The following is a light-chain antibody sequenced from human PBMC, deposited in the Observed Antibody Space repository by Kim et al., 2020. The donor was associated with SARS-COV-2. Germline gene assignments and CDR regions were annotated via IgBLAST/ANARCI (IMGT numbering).Light chain of an antibody. V-gene: IGLV2-23*02. CDR3: SSYAGSSTYV. CDR1: SSDVGSYNF. J-gene: IGLJ1*01. CDR2: EVS. Sequence: QSALTQPASVSGSPGQSITISCTGTSSDVGSYNFVSWYQQHPGKAPKLMIYEVSKRPSGVSNRFSGSKAGNTASLTISGLQAENEADYYCSSYAGSSTYVFGSGTKVTVL.